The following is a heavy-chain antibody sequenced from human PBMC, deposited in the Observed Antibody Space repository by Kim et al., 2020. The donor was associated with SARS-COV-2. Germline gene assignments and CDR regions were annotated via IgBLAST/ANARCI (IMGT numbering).Heavy chain of an antibody. CDR3: ARDNRYYDILTGYYNGRAFDI. V-gene: IGHV4-31*03. Sequence: SETLSLTCTVSGGSISSGGYYWSWIRQHPGKGLEWIGYIYYSGSTYYNPSLKSRVTISVDTSKNQFSLKLSSVTTADTAVYYCARDNRYYDILTGYYNGRAFDIWGQGTMVTVS. CDR1: GGSISSGGYY. J-gene: IGHJ3*02. CDR2: IYYSGST. D-gene: IGHD3-9*01.